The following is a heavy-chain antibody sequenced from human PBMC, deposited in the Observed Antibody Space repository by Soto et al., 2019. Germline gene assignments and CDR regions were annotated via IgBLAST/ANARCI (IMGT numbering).Heavy chain of an antibody. V-gene: IGHV3-30*18. J-gene: IGHJ3*01. CDR3: AKDQALVASHGID. CDR2: ISNDGSDK. D-gene: IGHD2-15*01. Sequence: QVQLVESGGGVVQPGRSLRLSCAASGFTFNNYGIHWVRQAPGKGLEWVAAISNDGSDKYYGDSVKGRLAISRDNSRNTVYLQMNSLRTEDTAMYYCAKDQALVASHGIDWGLGTMVTVSS. CDR1: GFTFNNYG.